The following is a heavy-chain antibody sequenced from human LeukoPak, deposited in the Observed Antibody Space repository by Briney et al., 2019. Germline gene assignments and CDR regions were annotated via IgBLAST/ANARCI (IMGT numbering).Heavy chain of an antibody. J-gene: IGHJ4*02. CDR3: VKAPSSIAAAGRFDY. CDR1: GLTFSSYA. CDR2: ISSNGGST. V-gene: IGHV3-64D*06. Sequence: PGGSLRLSCSASGLTFSSYAMHWVRQAPGKGLEYVSAISSNGGSTYYADSVKGRFTISRDNSKNTLYLQMSSLRAEDTAVYYCVKAPSSIAAAGRFDYWGQGTLVTVSS. D-gene: IGHD6-13*01.